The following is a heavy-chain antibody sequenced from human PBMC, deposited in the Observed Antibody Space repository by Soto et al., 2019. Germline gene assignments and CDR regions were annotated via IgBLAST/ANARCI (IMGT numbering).Heavy chain of an antibody. CDR2: ISGSGGST. CDR1: GFTFSTYP. Sequence: EVQLLESGGGFVEPGWSLRLSCAASGFTFSTYPMTWVRQAPGKGLEWVSSISGSGGSTYYADSVKGRFTISRDNSKNTLYLQMNSLRADDTAVYYCAKEQTHRQADTSSIFDYWGQGTLVTVSS. V-gene: IGHV3-23*01. J-gene: IGHJ4*02. CDR3: AKEQTHRQADTSSIFDY. D-gene: IGHD2-2*01.